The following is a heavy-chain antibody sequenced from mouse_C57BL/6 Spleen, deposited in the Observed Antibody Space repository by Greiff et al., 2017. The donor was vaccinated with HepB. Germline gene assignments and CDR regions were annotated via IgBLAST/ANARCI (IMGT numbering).Heavy chain of an antibody. D-gene: IGHD1-1*01. Sequence: QVHVKQPGAELVMPGASVKLSCKASGYTFTSYWMHWVKQRPGQGLEWIGEIDPSDSYTNYNQKFKGKSTLTVDKSSSTAYMQLSSLTSEDSAVYYCARGPTYGSSWYFDVWGTGTTVTVSS. V-gene: IGHV1-69*01. CDR2: IDPSDSYT. CDR3: ARGPTYGSSWYFDV. CDR1: GYTFTSYW. J-gene: IGHJ1*03.